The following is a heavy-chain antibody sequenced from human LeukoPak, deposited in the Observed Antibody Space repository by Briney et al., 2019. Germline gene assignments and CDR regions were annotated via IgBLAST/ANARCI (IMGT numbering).Heavy chain of an antibody. CDR3: ARGYSSSWFVDY. V-gene: IGHV1-3*01. Sequence: ASVNVSCTASGYTFTSYAMHWVRQAPGQRLEWMGWINAGNGNTKYSQKFQGRVTITRDTSASTAYMELSSLRSEDTAVYYCARGYSSSWFVDYWGQGTLVTVSS. D-gene: IGHD6-13*01. CDR2: INAGNGNT. J-gene: IGHJ4*02. CDR1: GYTFTSYA.